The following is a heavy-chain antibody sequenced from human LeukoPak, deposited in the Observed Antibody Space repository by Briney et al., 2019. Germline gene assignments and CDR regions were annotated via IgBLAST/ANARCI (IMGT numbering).Heavy chain of an antibody. CDR1: GGSISSGDYY. CDR3: ARHTDIAALSSLNY. CDR2: IYYSGST. Sequence: SQTLSLTCTVSGGSISSGDYYWSWIRQPPGKGLEWIGYIYYSGSTYYNPSLKSRVTISVDTSKNQFSLKLSSVTAADTAVYYCARHTDIAALSSLNYWGQGTLVTVSS. V-gene: IGHV4-30-4*01. J-gene: IGHJ4*02. D-gene: IGHD6-13*01.